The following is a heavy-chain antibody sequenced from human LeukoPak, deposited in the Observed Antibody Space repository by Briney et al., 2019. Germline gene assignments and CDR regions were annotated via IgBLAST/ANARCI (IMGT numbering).Heavy chain of an antibody. CDR1: GGTFSSYA. Sequence: ASVKVSCKASGGTFSSYAISWVRQAPGQGLEWMGWISPNSGGTNYAQKFQGRVTMTRDTSISTAYMELSRLRSDDTAVYYCASGLYSGFWGQGTLVTVSS. V-gene: IGHV1-2*02. D-gene: IGHD5-12*01. J-gene: IGHJ4*02. CDR3: ASGLYSGF. CDR2: ISPNSGGT.